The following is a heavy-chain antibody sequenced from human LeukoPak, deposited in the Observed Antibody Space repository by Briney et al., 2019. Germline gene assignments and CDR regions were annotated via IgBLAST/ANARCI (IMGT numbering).Heavy chain of an antibody. CDR2: ITPNSGGR. Sequence: ASVKVSCKASGYTVTAYYMHWVRLAPGQGLECMGWITPNSGGRKYAQRFQGRVTMTRDTSISTAYMELSGLRSDDTAVYYCARVLGVPAATTQANWFDPWGQGTLVTVSS. J-gene: IGHJ5*02. V-gene: IGHV1-2*02. CDR3: ARVLGVPAATTQANWFDP. D-gene: IGHD2-2*01. CDR1: GYTVTAYY.